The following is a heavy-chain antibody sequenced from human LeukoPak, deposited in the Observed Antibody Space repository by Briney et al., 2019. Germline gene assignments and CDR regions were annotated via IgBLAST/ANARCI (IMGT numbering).Heavy chain of an antibody. D-gene: IGHD3-10*01. CDR1: GGSISSGDYY. CDR2: IYYSGST. V-gene: IGHV4-30-4*08. Sequence: SQTLSLTCTVSGGSISSGDYYWSWIRQPPGKGLEWIGYIYYSGSTYYNPSLKSRVTISVDTSKKQFSLKLSSVTAADTAVYYCAGGIRGNYYYYYMDVWGKGTTVTVSS. CDR3: AGGIRGNYYYYYMDV. J-gene: IGHJ6*03.